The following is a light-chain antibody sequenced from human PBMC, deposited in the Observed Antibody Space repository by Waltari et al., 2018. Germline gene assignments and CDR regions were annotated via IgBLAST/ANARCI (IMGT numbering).Light chain of an antibody. Sequence: QSALTQPATVSGSPGQSVTISCTGASSDIGRYDIVSWYQQHPGNAPKLVISDVSKRPSGVSDRFSGSKSGDTASLTISGIQFEDEADYYCCSYAGNYVWVFGGGTRLTVL. V-gene: IGLV2-23*02. CDR2: DVS. CDR3: CSYAGNYVWV. CDR1: SSDIGRYDI. J-gene: IGLJ3*02.